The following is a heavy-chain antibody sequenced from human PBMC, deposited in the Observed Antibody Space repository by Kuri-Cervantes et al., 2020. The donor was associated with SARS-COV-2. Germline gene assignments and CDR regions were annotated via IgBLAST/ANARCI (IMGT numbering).Heavy chain of an antibody. CDR3: ARDLRLGKSLGY. CDR1: GFTFSSYG. D-gene: IGHD7-27*01. CDR2: IRYDGSNK. Sequence: GESLKISCAASGFTFSSYGMHWVRQAPGKGLEWVAFIRYDGSNKYYADSVKGRFTISRDNSKNTLYLQMNSLRAEDTAVYYCARDLRLGKSLGYWGQGTLVTVSS. J-gene: IGHJ4*02. V-gene: IGHV3-30*02.